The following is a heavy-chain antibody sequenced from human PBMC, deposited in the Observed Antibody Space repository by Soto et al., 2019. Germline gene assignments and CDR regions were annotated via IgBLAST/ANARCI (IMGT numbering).Heavy chain of an antibody. D-gene: IGHD3-22*01. CDR3: ATPSYYYDRSGYLVYYYAY. Sequence: GASVKVSCKVSGYTLTELSMHWVRQAPGKGLEWMGGFDPEDGETIYAQKFQGRVTMTEDTSTDTAYMELSSLRSEDTAVYYCATPSYYYDRSGYLVYYYAYWGQGTLVTVSS. CDR2: FDPEDGET. J-gene: IGHJ4*02. CDR1: GYTLTELS. V-gene: IGHV1-24*01.